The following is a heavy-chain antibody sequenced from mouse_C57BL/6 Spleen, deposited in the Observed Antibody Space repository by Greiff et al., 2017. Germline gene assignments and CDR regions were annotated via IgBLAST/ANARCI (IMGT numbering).Heavy chain of an antibody. CDR2: IYPSDSET. CDR3: ARGADSSGYYFDY. D-gene: IGHD3-2*02. CDR1: GYTFTSYW. J-gene: IGHJ2*01. Sequence: VQLQQPGAELVKPGASVKMSCKASGYTFTSYWITWVKQRPGQGLEWIGNIYPSDSETHYNQKFKDKATLTVDKSSSPAYMPLSSLTSEDSAVYYVARGADSSGYYFDYWGQGTTLTVSS. V-gene: IGHV1-61*01.